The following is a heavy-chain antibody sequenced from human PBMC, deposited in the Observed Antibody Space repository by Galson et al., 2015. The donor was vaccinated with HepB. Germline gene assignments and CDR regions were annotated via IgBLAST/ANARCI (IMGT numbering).Heavy chain of an antibody. CDR3: AKDGYIVATQIYGMDV. Sequence: SLRLSCAASGFTFSSYAMSWVRQAPGKGLEWVSGITGSGGNIYYADSVKGRFTISRDNSKTTLYLQMNSLRAEDTAVYYCAKDGYIVATQIYGMDVWGQGTTLTVSS. V-gene: IGHV3-23*01. CDR2: ITGSGGNI. CDR1: GFTFSSYA. D-gene: IGHD5-12*01. J-gene: IGHJ6*02.